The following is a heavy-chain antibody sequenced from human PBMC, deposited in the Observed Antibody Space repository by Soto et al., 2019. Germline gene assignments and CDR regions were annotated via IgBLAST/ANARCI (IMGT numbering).Heavy chain of an antibody. CDR3: AKSPPDPNTIFGVVINYYYMDV. V-gene: IGHV3-23*01. Sequence: GGSLRLSCAASGFTFSSYAMSWVRQAPGKGLEWVSAISGSGGSTYYADSVKGRFTISRDNSKNTLYLQMNSLRAEDTAVYYCAKSPPDPNTIFGVVINYYYMDVWGKGTTVTVSS. CDR1: GFTFSSYA. D-gene: IGHD3-3*01. J-gene: IGHJ6*03. CDR2: ISGSGGST.